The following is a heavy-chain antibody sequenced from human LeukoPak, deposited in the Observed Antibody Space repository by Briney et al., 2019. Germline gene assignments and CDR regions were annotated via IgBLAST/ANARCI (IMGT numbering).Heavy chain of an antibody. CDR1: GYTFTGYY. CDR3: ARSRRGYGDYVNWFDP. D-gene: IGHD4-17*01. V-gene: IGHV1-18*04. CDR2: ISAYNGNT. Sequence: ASVKVSCKASGYTFTGYYMYWMRQAPGQGLEWMGWISAYNGNTNYAQKLQGRVTMTTDTSTSTAYMELRSLRSDDTAVYYCARSRRGYGDYVNWFDPWGQGTLVTVSS. J-gene: IGHJ5*02.